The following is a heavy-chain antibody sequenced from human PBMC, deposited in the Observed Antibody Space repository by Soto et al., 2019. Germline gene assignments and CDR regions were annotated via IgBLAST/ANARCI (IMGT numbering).Heavy chain of an antibody. D-gene: IGHD3-16*01. V-gene: IGHV3-74*01. CDR3: ARGGGLNWYFDL. CDR1: GFTFSSYW. Sequence: EVQLVESGGGLVQPGGSLRLSCAASGFTFSSYWMHWVRQAPGKGLVWVSRINSDGSSTSYADSVKGRFTISRDNAKNTLYLQTNSRRAEDTAVYYCARGGGLNWYFDLWGRGALVTVSS. CDR2: INSDGSST. J-gene: IGHJ2*01.